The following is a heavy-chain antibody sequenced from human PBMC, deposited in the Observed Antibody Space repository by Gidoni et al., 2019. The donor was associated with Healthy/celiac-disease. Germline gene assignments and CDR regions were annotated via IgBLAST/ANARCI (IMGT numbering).Heavy chain of an antibody. J-gene: IGHJ4*02. D-gene: IGHD3-3*01. CDR1: GFTFSSYS. CDR3: ARDRYDFWSGYSPFDY. Sequence: EVQLVESGGGLVKPGGSLRLSCAASGFTFSSYSMNWVRQAPGKGLEWVSSISSSSSYIYYADSVKGRFTISRDNAKNSLYLQMNSLRAEDTAVYYCARDRYDFWSGYSPFDYWGQGTLVTVSS. V-gene: IGHV3-21*01. CDR2: ISSSSSYI.